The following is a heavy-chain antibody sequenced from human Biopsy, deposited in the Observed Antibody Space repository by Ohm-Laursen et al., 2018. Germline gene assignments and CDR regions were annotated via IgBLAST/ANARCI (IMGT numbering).Heavy chain of an antibody. CDR2: ISYTGGI. Sequence: GTLSLTCTVSAVSISGYHWSWIRQSPGQGLEWLAYISYTGGITSNSSLNGRAIISLDTSKNQFPLRLIYVTAADTAVYYCARMPHFDYWGQGILVTVSS. J-gene: IGHJ4*02. CDR3: ARMPHFDY. D-gene: IGHD2-2*01. CDR1: AVSISGYH. V-gene: IGHV4-59*01.